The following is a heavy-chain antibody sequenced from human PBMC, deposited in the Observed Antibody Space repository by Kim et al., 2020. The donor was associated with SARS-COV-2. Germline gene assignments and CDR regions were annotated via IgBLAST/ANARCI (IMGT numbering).Heavy chain of an antibody. J-gene: IGHJ3*02. CDR2: INHSGST. CDR3: ARDERRSSTKSGYDAFDI. Sequence: SETLSLTCAVYGGSFSGYYWSWIRQPPGKGLEWIGEINHSGSTNYNPSLKSRVTISVDTSKNQFSLKLSSVTAADTAVYYCARDERRSSTKSGYDAFDIWGQGTMVTVSS. CDR1: GGSFSGYY. D-gene: IGHD2-2*01. V-gene: IGHV4-34*01.